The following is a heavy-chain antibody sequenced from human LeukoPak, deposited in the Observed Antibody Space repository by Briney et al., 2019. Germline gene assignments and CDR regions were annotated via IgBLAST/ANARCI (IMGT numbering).Heavy chain of an antibody. Sequence: GGSLRLSCAASGFTVSINYMSWVRQAPGKGLEWVSVIYSGGNTYYVDSVKGRFTISRDNSKNTVYLQMNSLRAEDTAVYYCARGETSSYDYWGQGTLVTVSS. V-gene: IGHV3-53*01. J-gene: IGHJ4*02. CDR3: ARGETSSYDY. CDR2: IYSGGNT. D-gene: IGHD2-2*01. CDR1: GFTVSINY.